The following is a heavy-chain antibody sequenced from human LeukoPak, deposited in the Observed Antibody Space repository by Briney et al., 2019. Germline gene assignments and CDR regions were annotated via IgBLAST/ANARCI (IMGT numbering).Heavy chain of an antibody. CDR2: IYTSGST. Sequence: PSQTLSLTCTVSGGSISSGSYYWSWIRQPAGKGLEWIGRIYTSGSTNYNPSLKSRVTISVDTSKNQFSLKLISVTAADTAVYYCARTGIYCSSTSCFIDAFDIWGQGTMVTVSS. CDR3: ARTGIYCSSTSCFIDAFDI. D-gene: IGHD2-2*01. J-gene: IGHJ3*02. V-gene: IGHV4-61*02. CDR1: GGSISSGSYY.